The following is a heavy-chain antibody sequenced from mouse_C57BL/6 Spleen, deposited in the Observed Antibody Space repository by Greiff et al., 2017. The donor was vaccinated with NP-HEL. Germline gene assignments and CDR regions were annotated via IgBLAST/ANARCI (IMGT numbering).Heavy chain of an antibody. Sequence: QVQLQQSGAELAKPGASVKLSCKASGYTFTSYWMHWVKQRPGQGLEWIGDIYPGSGSTNYNEKFKSKATLTVDTSSSTAYMQLSSLTSEDSAVYYCARDTTGGFAYWGQGTLVTVSA. V-gene: IGHV1-55*01. J-gene: IGHJ3*01. CDR2: IYPGSGST. D-gene: IGHD1-1*01. CDR1: GYTFTSYW. CDR3: ARDTTGGFAY.